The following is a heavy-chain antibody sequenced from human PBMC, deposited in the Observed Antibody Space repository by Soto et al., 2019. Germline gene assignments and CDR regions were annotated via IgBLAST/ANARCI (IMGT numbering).Heavy chain of an antibody. D-gene: IGHD6-19*01. CDR1: GFTFSSHW. V-gene: IGHV3-74*03. CDR3: AKAGYTSDGEERPFDY. J-gene: IGHJ4*02. CDR2: INSDGRST. Sequence: PGGSLRLSCAASGFTFSSHWMHWVRQVPGKGLVWVSRINSDGRSTTYVDSVQGRFTTSRDNAKNTLYLQMNSLRVEDTAVYYCAKAGYTSDGEERPFDYWGQGTLVTVSS.